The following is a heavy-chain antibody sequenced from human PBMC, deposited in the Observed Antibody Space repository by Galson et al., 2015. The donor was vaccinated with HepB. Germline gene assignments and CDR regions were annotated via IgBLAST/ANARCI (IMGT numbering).Heavy chain of an antibody. Sequence: ALVKPTQTLTLTCSFSGFSLRTSGVGVGWIRQPPGKALEWLALIYWDDDKRYSPSLKRRLTITKDTSQNQVVLTMTNMDPVDTATYYCVHRRTVVVTAIEEVGFDVWGQGTLVTVSS. J-gene: IGHJ3*01. CDR3: VHRRTVVVTAIEEVGFDV. CDR1: GFSLRTSGVG. D-gene: IGHD2-21*02. CDR2: IYWDDDK. V-gene: IGHV2-5*02.